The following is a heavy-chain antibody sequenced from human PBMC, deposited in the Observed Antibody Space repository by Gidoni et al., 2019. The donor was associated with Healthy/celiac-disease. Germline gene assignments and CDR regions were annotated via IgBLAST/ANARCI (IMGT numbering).Heavy chain of an antibody. CDR3: ARDDGYCSGGSCSTFDAFDI. CDR1: GFTFSSSW. CDR2: IKQDGSEK. J-gene: IGHJ3*02. D-gene: IGHD2-15*01. V-gene: IGHV3-7*03. Sequence: EVQLVESGGGLVQPGGSLRLSCAASGFTFSSSWMSWVRQAPGKGLEWVANIKQDGSEKYYVDSVKGRFTISRDNAKNSLYLQMNSLRAEDTAVYYCARDDGYCSGGSCSTFDAFDIWGQGTMVTVSS.